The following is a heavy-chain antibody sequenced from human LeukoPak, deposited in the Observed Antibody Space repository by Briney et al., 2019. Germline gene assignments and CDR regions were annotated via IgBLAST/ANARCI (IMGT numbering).Heavy chain of an antibody. CDR2: MSSIRSDI. Sequence: PGGSLRLSCAASGFTFSSDFMNWVRHAPGKGLEWVSSMSSIRSDIYYTDSVKGRFTISTDNATNSLYLQMNRPRACDTAVYYCLRVAMVRGFIRYFSYWGAVALVTLSS. J-gene: IGHJ4*02. CDR3: LRVAMVRGFIRYFSY. D-gene: IGHD3-10*01. V-gene: IGHV3-21*01. CDR1: GFTFSSDF.